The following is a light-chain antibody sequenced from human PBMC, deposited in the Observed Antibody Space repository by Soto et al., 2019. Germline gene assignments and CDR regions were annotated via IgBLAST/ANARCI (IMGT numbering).Light chain of an antibody. Sequence: DIQMTQSPSTVSASVGDTVTITCRASQSIGRWLAWYQQKPGKAPKLLIYTASSIAYDVPRRFSGSGSGTQFTLTINSLQPDDFATYYCQQYKTYSITFGQGTRLEI. CDR3: QQYKTYSIT. J-gene: IGKJ5*01. CDR1: QSIGRW. CDR2: TAS. V-gene: IGKV1-5*03.